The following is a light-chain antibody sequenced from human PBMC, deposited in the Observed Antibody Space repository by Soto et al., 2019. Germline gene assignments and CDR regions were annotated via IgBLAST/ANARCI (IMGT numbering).Light chain of an antibody. CDR1: QSVSSY. Sequence: EIVLTQSPATLSLPPGERATLSCRASQSVSSYLAWYQQKPGQAPRLLIYDASNRATGIPARFSGSGSGTDFTLTISSLEPEDFAVYYCQQRSNWPVTFGQGTKVDIK. CDR2: DAS. V-gene: IGKV3-11*01. J-gene: IGKJ2*01. CDR3: QQRSNWPVT.